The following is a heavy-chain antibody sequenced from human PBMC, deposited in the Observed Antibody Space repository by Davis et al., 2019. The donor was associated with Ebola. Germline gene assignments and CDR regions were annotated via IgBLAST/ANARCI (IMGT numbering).Heavy chain of an antibody. CDR1: GYTFTGYY. J-gene: IGHJ4*02. CDR2: INPNSGGT. Sequence: ASVKVSCKASGYTFTGYYMHWVRQAPGQGLEWMGWINPNSGGTNYAQKFQGRVTMTRDTSISTAYMELSRLRSDDTAVYYCASGHGTTWGYDSSGYCYYWGQGTLVTVSS. D-gene: IGHD3-22*01. V-gene: IGHV1-2*02. CDR3: ASGHGTTWGYDSSGYCYY.